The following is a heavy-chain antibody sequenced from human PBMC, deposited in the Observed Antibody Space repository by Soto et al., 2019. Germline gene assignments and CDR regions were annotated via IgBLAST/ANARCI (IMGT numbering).Heavy chain of an antibody. CDR3: AGGPKCAYGFDS. J-gene: IGHJ4*02. Sequence: QVQLVQSGAEVKKPGSSVKVSCEASGGTFSGHAISWVRQAPGQGPEWMGGLIPLFGTTQHAQNFQDRLTIAADKSTRTDLMQLTRLRVEDTAIYYCAGGPKCAYGFDSWGQGTLVTVSS. D-gene: IGHD2-21*01. CDR1: GGTFSGHA. V-gene: IGHV1-69*06. CDR2: LIPLFGTT.